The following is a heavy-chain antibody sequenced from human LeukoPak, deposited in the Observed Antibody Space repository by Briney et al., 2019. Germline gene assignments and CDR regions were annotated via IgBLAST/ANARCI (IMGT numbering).Heavy chain of an antibody. CDR3: AKDRGREYYFDY. J-gene: IGHJ4*02. D-gene: IGHD3-16*01. V-gene: IGHV3-23*01. CDR1: GFTFRSYA. CDR2: ISGSGSST. Sequence: GGSLRLSCAASGFTFRSYAMNWVRQAPGKGLEWVSVISGSGSSTYYADSVKGRFTISRDNSKNTLYLQMNSLRAEDTAVYYCAKDRGREYYFDYWGQGTLVTVSS.